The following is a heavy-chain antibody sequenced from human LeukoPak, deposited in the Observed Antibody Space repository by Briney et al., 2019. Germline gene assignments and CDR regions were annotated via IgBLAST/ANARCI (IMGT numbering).Heavy chain of an antibody. Sequence: GGSLRLSCAASGFTFDDDAMHWVRQAPGKGLEWVSGISWNSGSIGYADSVKGRFTISRDNAKNSLYLQMNSLRAEDTALYYCAKDREDTAMAEFDYWGQGTLVTVSS. D-gene: IGHD5-18*01. CDR1: GFTFDDDA. V-gene: IGHV3-9*01. J-gene: IGHJ4*02. CDR3: AKDREDTAMAEFDY. CDR2: ISWNSGSI.